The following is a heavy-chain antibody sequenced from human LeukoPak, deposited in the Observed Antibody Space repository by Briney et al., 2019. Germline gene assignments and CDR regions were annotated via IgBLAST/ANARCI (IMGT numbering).Heavy chain of an antibody. CDR1: GYSISSGYY. CDR3: ARDLGAFDI. V-gene: IGHV4-61*01. CDR2: IYYSGST. J-gene: IGHJ3*02. Sequence: SETLSLTCTVSGYSISSGYYWGWIGHPPGKGLEWIGYIYYSGSTNYNPSLKSRVTISVDTSKNQFSLKLSSVTAADTAVYYCARDLGAFDIWGQGTMVTVSS. D-gene: IGHD3-16*01.